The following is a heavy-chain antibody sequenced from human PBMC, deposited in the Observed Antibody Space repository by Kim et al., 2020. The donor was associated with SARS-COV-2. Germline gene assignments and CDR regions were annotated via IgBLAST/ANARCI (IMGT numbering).Heavy chain of an antibody. CDR3: ARDRITMVRGVISPYYYYGMDV. J-gene: IGHJ6*02. CDR1: GGSISSYY. Sequence: SETLSLTCTVSGGSISSYYWSWIRQPPGKGLEWIGYIYYSGSTNYNPSLKSRVTISVDTSKNQFSLKLSSVTAADTAVYYCARDRITMVRGVISPYYYYGMDVWGQGTTVTVSS. D-gene: IGHD3-10*01. CDR2: IYYSGST. V-gene: IGHV4-59*01.